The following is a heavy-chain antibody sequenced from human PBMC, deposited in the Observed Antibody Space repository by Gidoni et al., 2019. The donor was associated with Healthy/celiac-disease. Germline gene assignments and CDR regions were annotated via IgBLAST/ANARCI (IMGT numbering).Heavy chain of an antibody. Sequence: QVQLQQWGAGLLKPSATLSLTCAVYGGSFSGYYWSWIRQPPGKGLEWIGEINHSGSTNYNPSLKSRVTISVDTSKNQFSLKLSSVTAADTAVYYCARARKIRDGYNYFDYWGQGTLVTVSS. CDR1: GGSFSGYY. CDR3: ARARKIRDGYNYFDY. J-gene: IGHJ4*02. D-gene: IGHD5-12*01. V-gene: IGHV4-34*01. CDR2: INHSGST.